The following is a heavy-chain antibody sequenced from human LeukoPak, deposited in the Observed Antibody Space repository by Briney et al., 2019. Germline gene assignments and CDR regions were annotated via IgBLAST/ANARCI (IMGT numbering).Heavy chain of an antibody. Sequence: SETLSLTCAVYGGSFSGYYWSWIRQPPGKGLEWIGEINHSGSTNYNPSLKSRVTISVDTSKNQFSLKLSSVTAADTAVYYCARLRGYFHAFDIWGQGTMVTVSS. CDR3: ARLRGYFHAFDI. CDR2: INHSGST. J-gene: IGHJ3*02. CDR1: GGSFSGYY. V-gene: IGHV4-34*01. D-gene: IGHD5-12*01.